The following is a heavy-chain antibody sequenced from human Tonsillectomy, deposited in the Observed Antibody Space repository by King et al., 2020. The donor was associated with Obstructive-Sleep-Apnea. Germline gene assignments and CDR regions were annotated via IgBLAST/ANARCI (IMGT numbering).Heavy chain of an antibody. V-gene: IGHV1-18*01. Sequence: QLVQSGAEVKKPGASVKVSCKASGYTFTSCGINWVRQAPGQGLEWMGWISGYNDNTDYAQKVQGRVTMMTDTSTSTAYMELRSLRSDDTAVYYCARDRGRGEREGYGMDVWGQGTTVTVSS. CDR1: GYTFTSCG. J-gene: IGHJ6*02. CDR3: ARDRGRGEREGYGMDV. CDR2: ISGYNDNT. D-gene: IGHD3-16*01.